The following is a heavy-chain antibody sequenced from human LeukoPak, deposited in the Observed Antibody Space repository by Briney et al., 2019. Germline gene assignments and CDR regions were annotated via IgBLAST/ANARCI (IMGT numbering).Heavy chain of an antibody. J-gene: IGHJ4*02. Sequence: SETLSLTCSVSGGSIKTYYWTWIRQPPGKGLEWIGYIHYSGSTDSNPSLMGRVTISLDTSKSQFSLELRSVTAADTAVYYCVRDQSEFDSSGQGTVVTVSS. CDR3: VRDQSEFDS. CDR1: GGSIKTYY. CDR2: IHYSGST. V-gene: IGHV4-59*01.